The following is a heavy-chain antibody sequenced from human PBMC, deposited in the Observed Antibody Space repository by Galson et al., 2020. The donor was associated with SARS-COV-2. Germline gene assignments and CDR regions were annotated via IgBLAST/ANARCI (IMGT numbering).Heavy chain of an antibody. CDR2: FDPEDGET. J-gene: IGHJ6*02. Sequence: ASVKVSCKVSGYTLTELSMHWVRQAPGKGLEWMGGFDPEDGETIYAQKFQGRVTMTEDTSTDTAYMELSSLRSEDTAVYYCATALAIVVVPAAIQASQNYYYRMDVWGQGTTVTVSS. CDR1: GYTLTELS. V-gene: IGHV1-24*01. CDR3: ATALAIVVVPAAIQASQNYYYRMDV. D-gene: IGHD2-2*01.